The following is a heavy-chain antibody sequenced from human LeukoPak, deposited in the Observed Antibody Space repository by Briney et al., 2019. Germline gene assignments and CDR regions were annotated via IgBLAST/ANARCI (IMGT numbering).Heavy chain of an antibody. V-gene: IGHV3-23*01. CDR3: AKGRGLELLYYYYMDV. CDR2: ISGSGGST. CDR1: GFTFSSYA. J-gene: IGHJ6*03. D-gene: IGHD1-7*01. Sequence: GGSLRLSCAASGFTFSSYAMTWVRQAPGKGLEWVSAISGSGGSTYYADSVKGRFTISRDNSKNTLFLQMNGLRAEDTAVYYCAKGRGLELLYYYYMDVWGKGTTVTVSS.